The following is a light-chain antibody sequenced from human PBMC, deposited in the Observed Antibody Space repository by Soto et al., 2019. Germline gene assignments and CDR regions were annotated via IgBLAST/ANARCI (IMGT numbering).Light chain of an antibody. V-gene: IGKV1-39*01. Sequence: DIQMTQSTSSLSASVGDRVTITCRASQSISSYLNWYQQKPGKAPKLLIYAASSLQSGVPSRFSGSGSGTEFTLTISSLQPDDFATYYCQHYNSYSEAFGQGTKVE. CDR2: AAS. J-gene: IGKJ1*01. CDR3: QHYNSYSEA. CDR1: QSISSY.